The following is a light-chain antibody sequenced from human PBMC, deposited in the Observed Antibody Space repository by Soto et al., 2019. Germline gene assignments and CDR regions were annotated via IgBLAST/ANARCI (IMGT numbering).Light chain of an antibody. CDR3: MQGAHWPLT. Sequence: DVVMTQSPLSLPVTLGQPASISCRSNQSLVHSDGIAYFSWFQQRPDRSPRCLIYKVSNRDSGVPARFSGSGSGTDFALKISRVEAEDVGVYYGMQGAHWPLTFGQGTRLEIK. CDR1: QSLVHSDGIAY. J-gene: IGKJ5*01. V-gene: IGKV2-30*02. CDR2: KVS.